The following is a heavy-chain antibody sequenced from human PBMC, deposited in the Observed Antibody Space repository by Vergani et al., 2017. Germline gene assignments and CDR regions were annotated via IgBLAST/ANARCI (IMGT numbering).Heavy chain of an antibody. V-gene: IGHV3-7*01. D-gene: IGHD3-3*01. CDR3: ALSLGFLEWPAPFDY. Sequence: EVQLVESGGGLVQPGGSLRLSCAASGFTFSSYWMSWVRQAPGKGLEWVANIKQDGSEKYYVDSVKGRCTISRDNAKNSLYLQMNSLRAEDTAVYYCALSLGFLEWPAPFDYWGQGTLVTVSS. J-gene: IGHJ4*02. CDR1: GFTFSSYW. CDR2: IKQDGSEK.